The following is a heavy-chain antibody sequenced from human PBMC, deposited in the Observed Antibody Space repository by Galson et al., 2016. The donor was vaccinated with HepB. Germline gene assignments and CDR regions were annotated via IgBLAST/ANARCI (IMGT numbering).Heavy chain of an antibody. V-gene: IGHV3-21*01. CDR2: ISRGSGYI. J-gene: IGHJ4*02. Sequence: SLRLSCAASGFTFSTYNMNWVRQAPGKGLEWVSSISRGSGYIYYADSVKGRFTISRDNAKNSLYLQMNSLRAEDTAVYYCCVDTAMDYVFGYWGQGTLVTVSS. D-gene: IGHD5-18*01. CDR1: GFTFSTYN. CDR3: CVDTAMDYVFGY.